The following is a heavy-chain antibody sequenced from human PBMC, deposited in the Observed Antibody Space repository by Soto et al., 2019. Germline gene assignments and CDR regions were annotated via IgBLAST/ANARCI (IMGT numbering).Heavy chain of an antibody. J-gene: IGHJ4*02. CDR1: GFTFSSYA. Sequence: GGSLRLSCAASGFTFSSYAMSWVRQAPGKGLEWVSAISGSGGSTYYADSVKGRFTISRDNSKNTLYLQMNSLRAEDTAVYYCAKENPVVVTAIQPLSLFDYWGQGTLVTVSS. CDR2: ISGSGGST. CDR3: AKENPVVVTAIQPLSLFDY. V-gene: IGHV3-23*01. D-gene: IGHD2-21*02.